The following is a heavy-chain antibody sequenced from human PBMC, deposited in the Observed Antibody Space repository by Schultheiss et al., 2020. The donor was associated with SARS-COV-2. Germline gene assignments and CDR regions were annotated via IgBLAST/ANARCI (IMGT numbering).Heavy chain of an antibody. CDR2: IYYSGST. CDR3: ARGRGGSYYYYYYMDV. D-gene: IGHD2-15*01. CDR1: GGSISSYY. V-gene: IGHV4-59*12. J-gene: IGHJ6*03. Sequence: SQTLSLTCTVSGGSISSYYWSWIRQPPGKGLEWIGYIYYSGSTNYNPSLKSRVTMSVDTSKNQFSLKLSSVTAADTAVYYCARGRGGSYYYYYYMDVWGKGTTVTVSS.